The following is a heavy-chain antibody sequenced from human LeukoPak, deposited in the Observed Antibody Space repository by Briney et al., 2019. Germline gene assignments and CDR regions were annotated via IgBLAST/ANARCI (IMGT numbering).Heavy chain of an antibody. CDR1: GYTFTSYD. Sequence: ASVKVSCKASGYTFTSYDINWVRQATGQGLAWMGWMNPNSGNTGYAQKFQGRVTMTRDTSISTAYMELSSLRSEDTAVYYCARGLGYYDSSGYYGTHWGQGTLVTVSS. J-gene: IGHJ4*02. D-gene: IGHD3-22*01. CDR2: MNPNSGNT. V-gene: IGHV1-8*01. CDR3: ARGLGYYDSSGYYGTH.